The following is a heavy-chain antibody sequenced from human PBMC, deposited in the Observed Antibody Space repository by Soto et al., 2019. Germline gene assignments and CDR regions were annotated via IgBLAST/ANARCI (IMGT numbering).Heavy chain of an antibody. CDR1: GFTFTRYS. J-gene: IGHJ4*02. Sequence: GSLRLSCAASGFTFTRYSMNWVRQAPGKGLEWVSSISSTTNYIYYGDSMKGRFTISRDNAENSLYLEMNSLRAEDTAVYYCARESEDLTSNFDYWGQGTLVTVSS. V-gene: IGHV3-21*06. CDR3: ARESEDLTSNFDY. CDR2: ISSTTNYI.